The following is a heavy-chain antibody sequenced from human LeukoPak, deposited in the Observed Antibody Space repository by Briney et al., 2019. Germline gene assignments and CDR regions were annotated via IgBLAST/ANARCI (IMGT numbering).Heavy chain of an antibody. CDR1: GFTFSSFG. CDR2: ISGSGGST. V-gene: IGHV3-23*01. Sequence: GGTLRLSCAASGFTFSSFGMSWVRQAPGKGLEWVSAISGSGGSTYYADSVKGRFTISRDNSKNTLYLQMNSLRAEDTAVYYCAKDGARASYDYWGQGTLVTVSS. CDR3: AKDGARASYDY. D-gene: IGHD6-6*01. J-gene: IGHJ4*02.